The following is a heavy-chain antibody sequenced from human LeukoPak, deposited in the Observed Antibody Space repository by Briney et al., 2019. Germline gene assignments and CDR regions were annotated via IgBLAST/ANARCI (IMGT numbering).Heavy chain of an antibody. CDR2: ISSSSSYI. CDR3: ARSSGIAVAGTPKH. CDR1: GFTFSNYG. J-gene: IGHJ1*01. D-gene: IGHD6-19*01. Sequence: GGSLRLSCAASGFTFSNYGMSWVRQAPGKGLEWVSSISSSSSYIYYADSVKGRFTISRDNAKNSLYLQMNSLRAEDTAVYYCARSSGIAVAGTPKHWGQGTLVTVSS. V-gene: IGHV3-21*01.